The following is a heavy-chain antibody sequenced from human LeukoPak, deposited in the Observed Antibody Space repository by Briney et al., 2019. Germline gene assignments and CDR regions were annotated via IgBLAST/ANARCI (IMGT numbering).Heavy chain of an antibody. CDR3: ARVRGYSYGSNAFDI. Sequence: GGSLRLSCAASGFTFSSYGMHWARQAPGKGLEWVAVISYDGNNKYYTDSVKGRFTISRDNSKNTLYLQMNSLRAEDTAVYYCARVRGYSYGSNAFDIWGQGTMVTVSS. V-gene: IGHV3-30*03. J-gene: IGHJ3*02. CDR2: ISYDGNNK. CDR1: GFTFSSYG. D-gene: IGHD5-18*01.